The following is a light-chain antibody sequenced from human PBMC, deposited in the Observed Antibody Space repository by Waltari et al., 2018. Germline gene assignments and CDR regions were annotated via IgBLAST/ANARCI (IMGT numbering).Light chain of an antibody. J-gene: IGKJ1*01. Sequence: DFQMTQSPSSLSASVGDRVTITCRASQYISTYLNWYQQKPGKVPKHLIYAASTLQSWVPSRFSGSGSGTDFTFTISSLQLEDFATYYCQQSYDTPRTFGQGTKVEVK. V-gene: IGKV1-39*01. CDR1: QYISTY. CDR2: AAS. CDR3: QQSYDTPRT.